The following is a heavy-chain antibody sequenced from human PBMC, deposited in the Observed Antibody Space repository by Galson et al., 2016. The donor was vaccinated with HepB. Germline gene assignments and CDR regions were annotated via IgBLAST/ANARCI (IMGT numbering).Heavy chain of an antibody. CDR3: ARDQGHYDIVAGYYDPPTFGMDV. J-gene: IGHJ6*02. CDR1: GFIFNNYT. Sequence: SLRLSCAGSGFIFNNYTIHWVRQSPGKGLEWVATISPGGTYRYYAESLKGRFTISRDSAKTSLHLQINSVRVEDSAVYYCARDQGHYDIVAGYYDPPTFGMDVWGQGTTVTVSS. D-gene: IGHD3-9*01. V-gene: IGHV3-21*01. CDR2: ISPGGTYR.